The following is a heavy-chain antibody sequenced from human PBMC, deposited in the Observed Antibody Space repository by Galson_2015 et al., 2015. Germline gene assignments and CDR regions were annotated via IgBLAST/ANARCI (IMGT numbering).Heavy chain of an antibody. CDR1: GFTFHNYW. V-gene: IGHV3-7*03. Sequence: SLRLSCAASGFTFHNYWMVWVRQTPEKGLQWVAKIKYDGSPTFYVDSVKSRFTISRDNSKNTLHLQMNTLRAEDTAVYYCARSSSSSCCLFDHWGQGTLVTVSS. J-gene: IGHJ4*02. CDR3: ARSSSSSCCLFDH. D-gene: IGHD2-2*01. CDR2: IKYDGSPT.